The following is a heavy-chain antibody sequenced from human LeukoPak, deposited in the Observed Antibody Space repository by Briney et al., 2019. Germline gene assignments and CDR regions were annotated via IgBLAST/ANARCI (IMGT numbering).Heavy chain of an antibody. Sequence: KPSETLSLTCTVSGASINSHYWTWIRQPPGKGLEWIGYIFYTGSTQYSPSFKSRVSISLDTANNQFSLRLTPATAADTAVYYCARSGYFYGGPDYWGQGTLVTVSS. V-gene: IGHV4-59*11. CDR1: GASINSHY. CDR2: IFYTGST. J-gene: IGHJ4*02. D-gene: IGHD5-18*01. CDR3: ARSGYFYGGPDY.